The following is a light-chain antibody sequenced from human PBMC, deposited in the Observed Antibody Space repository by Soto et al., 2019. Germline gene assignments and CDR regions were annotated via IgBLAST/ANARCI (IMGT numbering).Light chain of an antibody. CDR2: EVY. J-gene: IGLJ3*02. CDR1: SSDIGGYDY. CDR3: SSFTSSSTQV. Sequence: QSASVSGSLGQSITISCTGTSSDIGGYDYVSWYQQHPGKVPKLMIYEVYNRPSGVSNRFSGSKSANTASLTISGLQADDEADYYCSSFTSSSTQVFGGGTKVTVL. V-gene: IGLV2-14*01.